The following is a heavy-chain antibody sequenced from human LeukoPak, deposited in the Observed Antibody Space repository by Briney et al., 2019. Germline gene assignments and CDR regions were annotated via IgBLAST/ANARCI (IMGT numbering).Heavy chain of an antibody. CDR3: ARRRVDGYTDY. CDR1: GGSICSYY. Sequence: SETLSLTCTVSGGSICSYYWSWIRQPPGKGLEWIGYIYYSGSTNYNPSLKSRVTISVDMSKNQFSLKLTSVTAADTAVYYCARRRVDGYTDYWGQGTLVTVSS. D-gene: IGHD5-24*01. CDR2: IYYSGST. J-gene: IGHJ4*02. V-gene: IGHV4-59*08.